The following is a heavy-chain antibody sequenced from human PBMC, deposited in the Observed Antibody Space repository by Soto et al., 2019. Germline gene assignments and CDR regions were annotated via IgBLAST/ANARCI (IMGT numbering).Heavy chain of an antibody. Sequence: SGPTLVNPTQTLTLTCTFSGFSLSTSGMCVSWIRQPPGKALEWLALIDWDDDKYYSTSLKTRLTISKDTSKNQVVLTMTNMDPVDTATYYCARIKDWSGYYFGPAYYFDYWGQGTLVTVSS. D-gene: IGHD3-3*01. CDR1: GFSLSTSGMC. J-gene: IGHJ4*02. CDR2: IDWDDDK. CDR3: ARIKDWSGYYFGPAYYFDY. V-gene: IGHV2-70*01.